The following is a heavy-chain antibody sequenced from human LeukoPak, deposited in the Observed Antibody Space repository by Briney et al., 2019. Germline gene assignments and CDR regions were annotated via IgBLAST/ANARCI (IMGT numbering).Heavy chain of an antibody. V-gene: IGHV3-23*01. Sequence: PGASVRLSCAASGFTLSSCAMTWVRQAPGKGLEGVSHIAGSGASTHYADSVKGRFTISRDNYNNSLYLQMNSLRADDTAVYYCARPHYDILTGYMYYFDYWGQGTLVTVSS. CDR3: ARPHYDILTGYMYYFDY. CDR1: GFTLSSCA. J-gene: IGHJ4*02. D-gene: IGHD3-9*01. CDR2: IAGSGAST.